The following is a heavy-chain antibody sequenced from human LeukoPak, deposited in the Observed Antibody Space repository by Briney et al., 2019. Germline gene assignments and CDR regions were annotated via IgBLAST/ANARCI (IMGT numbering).Heavy chain of an antibody. Sequence: PSETLSFTCTVSGGSISSYYWSWIRQPPGKGLEWIGYIYYSGSTNYNPSLKSRVTMSVDTSKNQFSLKLSSVTAADTAVYYCARVIAPYYFDYWGQGTLVTVSS. CDR3: ARVIAPYYFDY. CDR1: GGSISSYY. V-gene: IGHV4-59*12. CDR2: IYYSGST. J-gene: IGHJ4*02. D-gene: IGHD3-22*01.